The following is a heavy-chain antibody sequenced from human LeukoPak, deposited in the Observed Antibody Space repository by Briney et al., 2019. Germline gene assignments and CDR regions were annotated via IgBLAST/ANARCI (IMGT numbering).Heavy chain of an antibody. CDR1: GFTFSSYG. Sequence: SGGSLRLSCAASGFTFSSYGMHWVRQAPGKGLEWVAGIWFDGNNKYYADSVKGRFTISRDNSKNTLYLQMNSLRAEDTAVYNCARDLASTWNEGLDYWGQGTLVTVSS. J-gene: IGHJ4*02. V-gene: IGHV3-33*01. CDR3: ARDLASTWNEGLDY. CDR2: IWFDGNNK. D-gene: IGHD1-1*01.